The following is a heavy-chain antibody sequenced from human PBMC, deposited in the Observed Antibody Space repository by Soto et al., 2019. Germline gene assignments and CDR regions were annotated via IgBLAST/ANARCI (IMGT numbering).Heavy chain of an antibody. CDR1: GFTFSSYT. CDR2: ISGSGDTI. V-gene: IGHV3-48*01. D-gene: IGHD4-4*01. CDR3: ARVGYRGNYYYHYMDV. J-gene: IGHJ6*03. Sequence: GGSLRLSCAASGFTFSSYTMIWVRQAPGKGPEWVSYISGSGDTIYYADSVKGRFTISRDNAKTSLYLQMNSLRAEDTAVYYCARVGYRGNYYYHYMDVWGKGTTVTVSS.